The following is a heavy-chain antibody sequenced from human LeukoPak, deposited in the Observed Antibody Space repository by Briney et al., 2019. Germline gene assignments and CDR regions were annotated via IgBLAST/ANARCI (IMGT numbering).Heavy chain of an antibody. J-gene: IGHJ4*02. D-gene: IGHD6-19*01. CDR3: AKPHSGWYYFDY. CDR1: GFTFRSYA. Sequence: SGGSLRLSCAASGFTFRSYAMSWVRQAPGKGLEWVSAISGGGGTTFYADSVKGRFTISRDNSKNTLYLQMNSLRAEDSAVYYCAKPHSGWYYFDYWGQGTLVTVSS. V-gene: IGHV3-23*01. CDR2: ISGGGGTT.